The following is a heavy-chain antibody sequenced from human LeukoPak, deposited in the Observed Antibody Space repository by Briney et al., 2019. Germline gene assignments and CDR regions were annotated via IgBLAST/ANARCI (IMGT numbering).Heavy chain of an antibody. Sequence: GGSLRLSCAASGFTFSSYWMYWVRQAPGKGLEWVASIKQDESEKYYGDSVKGRFTISRDNAKNSLYLQMNSLRAEDTAVYYCARDGSNPWGDSWYYMDVWGKGTTVTVSS. V-gene: IGHV3-7*03. CDR1: GFTFSSYW. CDR3: ARDGSNPWGDSWYYMDV. CDR2: IKQDESEK. D-gene: IGHD3-16*02. J-gene: IGHJ6*03.